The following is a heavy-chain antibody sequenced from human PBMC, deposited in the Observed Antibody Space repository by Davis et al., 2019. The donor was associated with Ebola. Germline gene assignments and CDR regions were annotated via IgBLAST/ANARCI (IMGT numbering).Heavy chain of an antibody. CDR3: ARVNYDFWSGYYTGNWFDP. Sequence: GSLRLSCTVSGGSISSYYWSWIRQPPGKGLEWIGYIYYSGSTNYNPSLKSRVTISVDTSKNQFSLKLSSVTAADTAVYYCARVNYDFWSGYYTGNWFDPWGQGTLVTVSS. V-gene: IGHV4-59*01. CDR2: IYYSGST. J-gene: IGHJ5*02. D-gene: IGHD3-3*01. CDR1: GGSISSYY.